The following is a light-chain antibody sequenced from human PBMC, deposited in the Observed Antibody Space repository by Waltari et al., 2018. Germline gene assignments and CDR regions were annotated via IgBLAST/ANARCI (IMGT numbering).Light chain of an antibody. CDR2: YAS. CDR3: QQSHSTPWT. CDR1: ENIDNW. Sequence: DIQMPQSPSTLSVSVGDRVTITCRVSENIDNWLAWYQQRPGEAPNLLIFYASTLEKGVPSRFSGSGSGTEFTLTISSVQPDDYATYYCQQSHSTPWTFGQGTKVDIK. J-gene: IGKJ1*01. V-gene: IGKV1-5*01.